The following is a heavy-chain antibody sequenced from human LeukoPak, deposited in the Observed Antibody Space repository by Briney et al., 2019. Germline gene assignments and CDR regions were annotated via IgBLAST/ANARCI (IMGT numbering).Heavy chain of an antibody. J-gene: IGHJ6*02. CDR1: GGSISSYY. CDR3: ARSLRYFDWLLDYYYYYGMDV. V-gene: IGHV4-34*01. Sequence: PSETLSLTCTVSGGSISSYYWSWIRQPPGKGLEWIGEINHSGSTNYNPSLKSRVTISVDTSKNQFSLKLSSVTAADTAVYYCARSLRYFDWLLDYYYYYGMDVWGQGTTVTVSS. CDR2: INHSGST. D-gene: IGHD3-9*01.